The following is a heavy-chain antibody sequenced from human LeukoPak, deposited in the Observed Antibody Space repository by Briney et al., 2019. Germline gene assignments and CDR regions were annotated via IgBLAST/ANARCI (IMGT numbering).Heavy chain of an antibody. CDR3: ARGLGGYGHFDY. CDR2: INGDGSST. D-gene: IGHD5-12*01. CDR1: GFTFNSHW. Sequence: PGGSLRLSCAASGFTFNSHWMHWVRQAPGKGLLWVSGINGDGSSTSNEDSVKGRFTISRDNAKNMLYLQMNSLRAEDTAVYYCARGLGGYGHFDYWGQGTLVTVSS. V-gene: IGHV3-74*01. J-gene: IGHJ4*02.